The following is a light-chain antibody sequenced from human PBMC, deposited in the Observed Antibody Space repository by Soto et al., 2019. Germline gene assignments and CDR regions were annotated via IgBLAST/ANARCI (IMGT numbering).Light chain of an antibody. CDR2: DGL. CDR3: CSYTSGNTLV. V-gene: IGLV2-23*01. J-gene: IGLJ3*02. Sequence: QSALTQPASVAGSPGQPITLPCTGTTSDVGTYNLVSWYQQHPGKAPKLIIYDGLGRPSGLSNRFFGSRSGNTASLTISGLQAEDEAAYYCCSYTSGNTLVFGGGTKVTVL. CDR1: TSDVGTYNL.